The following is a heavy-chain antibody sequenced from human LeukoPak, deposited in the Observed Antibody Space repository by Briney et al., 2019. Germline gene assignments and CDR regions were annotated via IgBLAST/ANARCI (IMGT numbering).Heavy chain of an antibody. Sequence: QAGGSLRLSCAASGFTFSSYGMHWVRQAPGKGLEWVAFIRYDGSNKYYADSVKGRFTISRDNSKNTLYLQTNSLRAEDTAVYYCAKIKGYYGSGSYGGGIDPWGQGTLVTVSS. V-gene: IGHV3-30*02. D-gene: IGHD3-10*01. J-gene: IGHJ5*02. CDR2: IRYDGSNK. CDR3: AKIKGYYGSGSYGGGIDP. CDR1: GFTFSSYG.